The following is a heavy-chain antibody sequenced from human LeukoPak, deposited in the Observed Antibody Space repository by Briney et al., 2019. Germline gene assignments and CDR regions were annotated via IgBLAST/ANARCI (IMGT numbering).Heavy chain of an antibody. J-gene: IGHJ3*02. D-gene: IGHD4-17*01. CDR3: AREGDYGDYVVAFDI. Sequence: SETLSLTCTVSGGSISSYYWSWIRQPPGKGLEWIGYIYYSGSTNYNPSLKSRVTISVDTSKNQFSLKLSSVTAADTAVYYCAREGDYGDYVVAFDIWGQGTMITVSS. CDR1: GGSISSYY. V-gene: IGHV4-59*01. CDR2: IYYSGST.